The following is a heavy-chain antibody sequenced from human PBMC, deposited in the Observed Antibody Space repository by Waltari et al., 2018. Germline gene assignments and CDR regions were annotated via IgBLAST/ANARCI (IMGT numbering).Heavy chain of an antibody. V-gene: IGHV3-23*01. CDR2: IRGRGGDT. CDR3: AKSLGDTYGRYPMDY. CDR1: GFTFSGYT. J-gene: IGHJ4*02. Sequence: EVQLLESGGGLVQPGGSLRLSCAASGFTFSGYTMTWVRQAPGKGLGWVSTIRGRGGDTYYADSVKGRFTISRDNSRNTLYLQMNTLRAGDTAVYYCAKSLGDTYGRYPMDYWGQGTLVTVSS. D-gene: IGHD3-10*01.